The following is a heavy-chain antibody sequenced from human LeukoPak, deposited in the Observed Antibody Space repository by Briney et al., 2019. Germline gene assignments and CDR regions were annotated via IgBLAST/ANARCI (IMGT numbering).Heavy chain of an antibody. CDR2: IRYDGSNK. CDR1: GFTFSSYG. V-gene: IGHV3-30*02. D-gene: IGHD3-10*01. J-gene: IGHJ4*02. CDR3: AKGRWFGELPLDYFDY. Sequence: GGSLRLSCAAAGFTFSSYGRHWVRQAPGKGLEGVAFIRYDGSNKYYADSVKGRFTISRDNSKNTLYLQMNSLRAEDTAVYYCAKGRWFGELPLDYFDYWGQGTLVTVSS.